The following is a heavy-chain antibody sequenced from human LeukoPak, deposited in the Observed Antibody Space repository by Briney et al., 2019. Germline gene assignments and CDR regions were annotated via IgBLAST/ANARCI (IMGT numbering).Heavy chain of an antibody. V-gene: IGHV4-59*01. CDR3: ARDASPAALPYMDA. D-gene: IGHD2-2*01. CDR2: IDDSGNT. Sequence: SGTLSLTCPVSGGSMKKSYWSWIRQAPGKGLEWIGNIDDSGNTNYSPSLKSRVTISLDTSKNQFSLRVKSVTAADRALYFCARDASPAALPYMDAWGKVTTVTVSS. J-gene: IGHJ6*03. CDR1: GGSMKKSY.